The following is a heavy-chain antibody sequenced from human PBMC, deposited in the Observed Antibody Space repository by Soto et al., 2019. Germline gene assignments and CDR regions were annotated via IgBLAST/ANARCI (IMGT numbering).Heavy chain of an antibody. D-gene: IGHD2-15*01. CDR2: ISSSSSYI. J-gene: IGHJ3*02. CDR3: ARDWADIVVVVAATDAFDI. V-gene: IGHV3-21*01. CDR1: GFTFSRYS. Sequence: PGGSLRLSCAASGFTFSRYSMNWVRQAPGKGLEWVSSISSSSSYIYYADSVKGRFTISRDNAKNSLYLQMNSLRAEDTAVYYCARDWADIVVVVAATDAFDIWGQGTMVTVSS.